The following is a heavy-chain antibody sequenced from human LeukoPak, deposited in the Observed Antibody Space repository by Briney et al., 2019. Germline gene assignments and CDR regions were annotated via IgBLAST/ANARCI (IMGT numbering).Heavy chain of an antibody. CDR3: ARGYSGYDLLNRPPVL. CDR2: INHSGST. CDR1: GGSFSGYY. Sequence: PSETLSLTCAVYGGSFSGYYWSWIRQPPGKGLEWIGEINHSGSTNYSPSLKSRVTISVDTSKNQFSLKLSSVTAADTAVYYCARGYSGYDLLNRPPVLWGQGTLVTVSS. V-gene: IGHV4-34*01. J-gene: IGHJ4*02. D-gene: IGHD5-12*01.